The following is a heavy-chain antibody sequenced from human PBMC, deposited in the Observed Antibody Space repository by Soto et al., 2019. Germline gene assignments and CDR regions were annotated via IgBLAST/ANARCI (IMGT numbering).Heavy chain of an antibody. CDR2: ISGSGGST. CDR3: AKVLTEISATRGAARPTQDYYYYMDV. J-gene: IGHJ6*03. V-gene: IGHV3-23*01. D-gene: IGHD6-6*01. Sequence: GGSLRLSCAASGFTFSSYAMSWVRQAPGKGLEWVSAISGSGGSTYYADSVKGRFTISRDNSKNTLYLQMNSLKAEDTAVYYGAKVLTEISATRGAARPTQDYYYYMDVWGKGTTVTVSS. CDR1: GFTFSSYA.